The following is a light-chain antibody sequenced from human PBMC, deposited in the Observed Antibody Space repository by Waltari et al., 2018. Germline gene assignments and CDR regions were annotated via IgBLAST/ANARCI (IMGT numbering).Light chain of an antibody. J-gene: IGKJ4*01. V-gene: IGKV1-39*01. CDR2: ATY. Sequence: DIQKTQSPSYLSASVGDTVTITCRASQSINNYLTWYQQKPGKAPILLIYATYTLQSGVPSRFSGSGSGTDFTLTISNLQPEDFATYYCQQSYSLLRLTFGGGTKVDIK. CDR3: QQSYSLLRLT. CDR1: QSINNY.